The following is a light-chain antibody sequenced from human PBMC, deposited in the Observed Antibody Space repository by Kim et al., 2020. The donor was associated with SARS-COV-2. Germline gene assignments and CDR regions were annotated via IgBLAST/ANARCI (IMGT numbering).Light chain of an antibody. CDR3: QQRINWPFT. V-gene: IGKV3-11*01. J-gene: IGKJ3*01. Sequence: LAPGERATLAGRASQSVSSYLAWYQQKPGQAPRLLIYDASNRATDIPARFSGSGSGTDFSITISSLEPEDFAVYYCQQRINWPFTFGPGTKVDIK. CDR2: DAS. CDR1: QSVSSY.